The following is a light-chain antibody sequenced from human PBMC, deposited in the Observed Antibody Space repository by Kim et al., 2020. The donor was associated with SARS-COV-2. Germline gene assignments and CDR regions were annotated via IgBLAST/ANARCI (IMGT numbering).Light chain of an antibody. Sequence: GQTVTIAWSGSSCKVGSNYVVCSQQQPPTKPPQLMFYDDQRRSSGVSHRFSGTTSGNAAPLTSYGRQAEEEDDYYGRSYTRIRAVVFGGGTQLTVL. CDR1: SCKVGSNYV. V-gene: IGLV2-14*02. J-gene: IGLJ2*01. CDR3: RSYTRIRAVV. CDR2: DDQ.